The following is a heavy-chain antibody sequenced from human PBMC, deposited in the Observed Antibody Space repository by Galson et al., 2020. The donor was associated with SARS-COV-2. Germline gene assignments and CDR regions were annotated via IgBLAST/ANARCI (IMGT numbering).Heavy chain of an antibody. J-gene: IGHJ4*02. Sequence: SETLSLTCTVSGDSISSDDFYWSWLRQTPGTGLEWTGDINSSGNTYYNPSLMSRGTISVDTSKNQFSLRLSSVTAADAAVYFCARTSSTATREYYFDYWGQGTLVSVSS. CDR3: ARTSSTATREYYFDY. V-gene: IGHV4-30-4*01. CDR2: INSSGNT. D-gene: IGHD4-17*01. CDR1: GDSISSDDFY.